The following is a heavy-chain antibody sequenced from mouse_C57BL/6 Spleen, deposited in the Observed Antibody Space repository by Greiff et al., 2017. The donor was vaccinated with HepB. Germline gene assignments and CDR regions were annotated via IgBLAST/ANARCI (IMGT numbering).Heavy chain of an antibody. Sequence: EVMLVESGGDLVKPGGSLKLSCAASGFTFSSYGMSWVRQTPDKRLEWVATISSGGSYTYYPDSVKGRFTISRDNAKNTLYLQMSSLKSEDTAMYYCERQKERWYFDVWGTGTTVTVSS. CDR1: GFTFSSYG. CDR3: ERQKERWYFDV. CDR2: ISSGGSYT. J-gene: IGHJ1*03. V-gene: IGHV5-6*02.